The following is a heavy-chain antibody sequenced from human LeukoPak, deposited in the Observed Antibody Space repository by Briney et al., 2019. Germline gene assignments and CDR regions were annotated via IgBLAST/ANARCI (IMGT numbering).Heavy chain of an antibody. V-gene: IGHV4-34*01. D-gene: IGHD1-26*01. CDR3: ARGTWELPQDY. CDR1: GGSFSNYY. Sequence: PSESLSLTCAVYGGSFSNYYWTWIRHPPGKGLEWIGEISHTGSTSYHSSLKSRVTISVDTSKNQFSLKLSSVTAADTAVYYCARGTWELPQDYWGQGTLVTVSS. CDR2: ISHTGST. J-gene: IGHJ4*02.